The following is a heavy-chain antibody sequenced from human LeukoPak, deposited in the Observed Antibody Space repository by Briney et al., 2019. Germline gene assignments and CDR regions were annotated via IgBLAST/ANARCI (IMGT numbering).Heavy chain of an antibody. J-gene: IGHJ4*02. V-gene: IGHV3-30-3*01. CDR3: AREEYGKYYLDY. CDR2: ISYDATKT. D-gene: IGHD6-6*01. CDR1: GYFFPNAW. Sequence: GGSLRLPCTISGYFFPNAWLNWVRRAPGKGLEWMAVISYDATKTYYADSVKGRFTISRDNSKNTLYLQMNSLRVEDTAVYYCAREEYGKYYLDYWGQGTLVTVSS.